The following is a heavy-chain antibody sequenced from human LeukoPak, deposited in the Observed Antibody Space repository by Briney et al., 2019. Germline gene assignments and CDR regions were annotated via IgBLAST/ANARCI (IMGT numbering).Heavy chain of an antibody. CDR1: GFAFSRYS. V-gene: IGHV3-21*04. D-gene: IGHD4-11*01. J-gene: IGHJ4*02. Sequence: GGSLRLSCAASGFAFSRYSMNWVRQAPGKGLEWVSSISYSGPHMFYADSVRGRFTISRDNAENSLFLQMNSLRTEDTAVYFCARWGNDYSQFDSWGQGTLVTVS. CDR2: ISYSGPHM. CDR3: ARWGNDYSQFDS.